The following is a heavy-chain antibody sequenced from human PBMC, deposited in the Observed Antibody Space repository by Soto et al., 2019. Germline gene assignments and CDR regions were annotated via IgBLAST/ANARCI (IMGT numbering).Heavy chain of an antibody. V-gene: IGHV3-33*01. D-gene: IGHD6-19*01. CDR3: ARDQSSGWNLGFDY. CDR1: GFTFSSYG. J-gene: IGHJ4*02. CDR2: IWYDGSNK. Sequence: QPGGSLRLSCAASGFTFSSYGMHWVRQAPGKGLEWVAVIWYDGSNKYYADSVKGRFTISRDNSKNMLYLQMNSQRAEDTAVYYCARDQSSGWNLGFDYWGQGTLVTVSS.